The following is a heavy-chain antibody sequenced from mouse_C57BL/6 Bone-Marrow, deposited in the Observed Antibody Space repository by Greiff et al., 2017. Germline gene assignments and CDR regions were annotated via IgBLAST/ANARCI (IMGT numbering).Heavy chain of an antibody. V-gene: IGHV1-55*01. CDR2: IYPGSGST. CDR3: ATPMNTVVTDY. CDR1: GYTFTSYW. Sequence: QVQLQQPGAELVKPGASVKLSCKASGYTFTSYWITWVKQRPGQGLEWIGDIYPGSGSTNYNEKFKSKATLTVDTSSSTAYMQLSSLTSEDAAVXYCATPMNTVVTDYWGQGTTVTVSS. J-gene: IGHJ2*01. D-gene: IGHD1-1*01.